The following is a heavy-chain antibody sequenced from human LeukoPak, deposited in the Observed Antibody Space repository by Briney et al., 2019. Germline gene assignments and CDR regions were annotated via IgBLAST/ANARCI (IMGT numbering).Heavy chain of an antibody. D-gene: IGHD6-6*01. CDR3: ARSIAARPLYYFDY. CDR1: GGTFSSYA. CDR2: IIPIFGTA. Sequence: ASVKVSCKASGGTFSSYAISWVRQAPGQGLEWMGGIIPIFGTANYAQKFQGRVTITTDESTSTAYMELSSLRSEDTAVYYCARSIAARPLYYFDYWGQGTLVTVSA. V-gene: IGHV1-69*05. J-gene: IGHJ4*02.